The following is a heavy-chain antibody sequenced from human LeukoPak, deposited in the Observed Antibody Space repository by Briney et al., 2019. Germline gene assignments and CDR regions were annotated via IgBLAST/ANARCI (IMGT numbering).Heavy chain of an antibody. J-gene: IGHJ3*02. CDR3: AKDRFLSVAAGRNWRGSFAFDI. D-gene: IGHD6-13*01. V-gene: IGHV3-11*04. CDR2: ISSSGSTI. CDR1: GFTFSDYY. Sequence: PGGSLRLSCAASGFTFSDYYMSWIRQAPGKGLEWVSYISSSGSTIYYADSVKGRFTISRDNSKNTLYLQMNSLRAEDTAVYYCAKDRFLSVAAGRNWRGSFAFDIWGQGTMVTVSS.